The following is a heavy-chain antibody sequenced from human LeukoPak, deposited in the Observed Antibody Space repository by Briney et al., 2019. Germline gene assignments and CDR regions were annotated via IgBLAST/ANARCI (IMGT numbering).Heavy chain of an antibody. J-gene: IGHJ6*03. CDR2: IRRKAYGGTT. CDR1: GFTFGDYG. Sequence: GGSLRLSCTASGFTFGDYGMSWVRQAPGKGLEWVGFIRRKAYGGTTEYAASVKGRFTISRDDSKSIAYLQMNRLKTEDTAVYYCTRAAAGRFYYYYYMDVWGKGTTVTISS. D-gene: IGHD6-13*01. V-gene: IGHV3-49*04. CDR3: TRAAAGRFYYYYYMDV.